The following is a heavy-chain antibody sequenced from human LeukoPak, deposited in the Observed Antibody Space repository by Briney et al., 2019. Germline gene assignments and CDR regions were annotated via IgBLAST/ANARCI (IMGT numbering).Heavy chain of an antibody. CDR3: ATFPNYYDSSGYQRYFDY. D-gene: IGHD3-22*01. Sequence: GASVKVSCTVSGYTLTELSMHWVRQAPGKGLEWMGGFDPEDGETIYAQKFRGRVTMTEDTSTDTAYMELSSLRSEDTAVYYCATFPNYYDSSGYQRYFDYWGQGTLVTVSS. CDR2: FDPEDGET. V-gene: IGHV1-24*01. J-gene: IGHJ4*02. CDR1: GYTLTELS.